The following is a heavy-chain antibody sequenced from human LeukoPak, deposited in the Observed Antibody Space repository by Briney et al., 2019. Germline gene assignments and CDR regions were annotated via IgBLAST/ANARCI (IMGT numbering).Heavy chain of an antibody. D-gene: IGHD3-10*01. CDR2: ISGETNNT. CDR1: EFTFSNYA. CDR3: GRRYSDGGFDP. Sequence: GGSLRLSCAASEFTFSNYAMTWVRQGPGKGLEWVSSISGETNNTYYSDSVKGRFTVSRDNSKNTVFLQMNDLTIEDTAIYYCGRRYSDGGFDPWGQGTLVTVSS. V-gene: IGHV3-23*01. J-gene: IGHJ5*02.